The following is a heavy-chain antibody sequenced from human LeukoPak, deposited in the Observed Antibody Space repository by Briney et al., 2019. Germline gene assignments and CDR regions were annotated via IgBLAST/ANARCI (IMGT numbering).Heavy chain of an antibody. Sequence: QTGGSLRLSCTASGFSFRSFAMSWVRQAPGQGLEWVSSISGGGEDTYYADSVKGRFTISRDNSKNTLYLQMNSLRAEDTAVYYCARSEIRTRTYYDFWSGTGGDDYWGQGTLVTVSS. CDR1: GFSFRSFA. D-gene: IGHD3-3*01. CDR2: ISGGGEDT. V-gene: IGHV3-23*01. CDR3: ARSEIRTRTYYDFWSGTGGDDY. J-gene: IGHJ4*02.